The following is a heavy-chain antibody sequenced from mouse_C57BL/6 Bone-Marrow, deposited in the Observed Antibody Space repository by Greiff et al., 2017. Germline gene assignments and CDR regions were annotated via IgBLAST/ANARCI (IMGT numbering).Heavy chain of an antibody. D-gene: IGHD1-1*01. CDR3: ARQTTVVDYYAMDY. Sequence: VQLQQPGAELVMPGASVKLSCQASGYTFTSYWMPWVQQRPGQGLEWIGEIAPSDSYTNYTQKFKGKSTLTVDYSASTAYMQLSSLTSEDSAVYYWARQTTVVDYYAMDYWGQGTSVTGSS. V-gene: IGHV1-69*01. CDR1: GYTFTSYW. CDR2: IAPSDSYT. J-gene: IGHJ4*01.